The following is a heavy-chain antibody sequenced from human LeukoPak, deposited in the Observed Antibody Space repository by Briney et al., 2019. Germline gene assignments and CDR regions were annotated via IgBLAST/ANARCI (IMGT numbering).Heavy chain of an antibody. CDR1: GYTFTSYG. CDR3: ARGDSSSWYPLNYYYYYYMDV. V-gene: IGHV1-18*01. Sequence: GASVKVSCKASGYTFTSYGISWVRQAPGQGLEWMGWISAYNGNTNYAQKLQGRVTMTTDTSTSTAYMELRSLRSDDTAVYYRARGDSSSWYPLNYYYYYYMDVWGKGTTVTVSS. J-gene: IGHJ6*03. CDR2: ISAYNGNT. D-gene: IGHD6-13*01.